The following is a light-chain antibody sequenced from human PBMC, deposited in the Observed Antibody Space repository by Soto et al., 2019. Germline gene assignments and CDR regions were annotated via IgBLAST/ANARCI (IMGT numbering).Light chain of an antibody. V-gene: IGKV3-15*01. CDR1: QSVFSN. J-gene: IGKJ1*01. CDR3: QQYNNWPPWT. CDR2: GAS. Sequence: EIVMTQSPATLSVSPGERATLSCRASQSVFSNLAWYQQKPGQAPRLLIYGASTRATGIPARFSGSGSGTEFTLTISGLQSEEFAVYYCQQYNNWPPWTFGQGTKVEMK.